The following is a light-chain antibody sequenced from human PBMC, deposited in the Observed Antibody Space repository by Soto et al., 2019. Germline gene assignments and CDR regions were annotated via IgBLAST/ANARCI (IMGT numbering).Light chain of an antibody. CDR1: QSVSRSY. J-gene: IGKJ2*01. Sequence: EIVLTQSPGTLSLSPGERATLSCRASQSVSRSYLAWYQQKPGQAPRLLIYGGSSRATGTPDRFSGSGSGTDFTLTISKLEPEDFAVYFCQHYGTPPPFTFG. V-gene: IGKV3-20*01. CDR2: GGS. CDR3: QHYGTPPPFT.